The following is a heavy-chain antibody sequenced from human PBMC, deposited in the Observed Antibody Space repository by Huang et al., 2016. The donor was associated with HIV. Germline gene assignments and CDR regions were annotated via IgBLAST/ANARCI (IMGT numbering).Heavy chain of an antibody. CDR3: SRDDFWSGYSDYYGLDV. CDR2: ISCRGGNT. D-gene: IGHD3-3*01. Sequence: EVQLLESGGGLVQPGGSLRLSCAASGFTFNSYAVGWVRQARGKGVEWVAVISCRGGNTYDAYSVKGRFTSSRDNSKKTLVLQMSGLRAEDTAVYYCSRDDFWSGYSDYYGLDVWGQGTTVTVSS. V-gene: IGHV3-23*01. J-gene: IGHJ6*02. CDR1: GFTFNSYA.